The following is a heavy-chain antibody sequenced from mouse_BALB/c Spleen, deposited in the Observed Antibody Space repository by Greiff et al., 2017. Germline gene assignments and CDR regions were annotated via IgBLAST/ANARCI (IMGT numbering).Heavy chain of an antibody. J-gene: IGHJ4*01. CDR3: ARARYAMDY. CDR2: IWGDGST. CDR1: GFSLTGYG. V-gene: IGHV2-6-7*01. Sequence: QVHVKQSGPGLVAPSQSLSITCTVSGFSLTGYGVNWVRQPPGKGLEWLGMIWGDGSTDYNSALKSRLSISKDNSKSQVFLKMNSLQTDDTARYYCARARYAMDYWGQGTSVTVSS.